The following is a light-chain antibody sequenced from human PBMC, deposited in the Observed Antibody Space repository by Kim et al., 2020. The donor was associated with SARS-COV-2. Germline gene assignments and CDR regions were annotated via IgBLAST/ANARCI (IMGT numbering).Light chain of an antibody. V-gene: IGKV4-1*01. CDR2: WAS. Sequence: ATISCKSSQSVLYSSNNNNYLAWYQQKPGQPPKLLIYWASTRESGVPDRFTGSGSGTDFTLTISSLQAEDVAVYYCQQYYSSPLTFGGGTKVDIK. CDR1: QSVLYSSNNNNY. J-gene: IGKJ4*01. CDR3: QQYYSSPLT.